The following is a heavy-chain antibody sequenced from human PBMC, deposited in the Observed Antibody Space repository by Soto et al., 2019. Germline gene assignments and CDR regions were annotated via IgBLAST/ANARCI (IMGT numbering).Heavy chain of an antibody. CDR1: GGSISSSSYY. CDR2: IYYSGST. CDR3: ARLEDFWSAFMFDY. Sequence: SETLSLTCTVSGGSISSSSYYWGWIRQPPGKGLEWIGSIYYSGSTYYNPSLKSRVTISVDTSKNQFSLKLSSVTAADTAVYYCARLEDFWSAFMFDYSGQGTLVTVSS. J-gene: IGHJ4*02. V-gene: IGHV4-39*01. D-gene: IGHD3-3*01.